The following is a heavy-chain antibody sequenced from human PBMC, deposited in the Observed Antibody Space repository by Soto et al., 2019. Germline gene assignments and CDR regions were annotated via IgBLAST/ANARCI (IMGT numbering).Heavy chain of an antibody. D-gene: IGHD2-2*01. J-gene: IGHJ6*02. V-gene: IGHV1-18*04. Sequence: ASVQVTCASSGYTFISHGMSWVRQAPGQGLEWMGWISGKNGNTKFAQKFKGRVTLTTDTSTSTAYMEVRSLRTDDTAGDYCARGSVSIVVVPDYRMYCWGQRTTVTV. CDR1: GYTFISHG. CDR2: ISGKNGNT. CDR3: ARGSVSIVVVPDYRMYC.